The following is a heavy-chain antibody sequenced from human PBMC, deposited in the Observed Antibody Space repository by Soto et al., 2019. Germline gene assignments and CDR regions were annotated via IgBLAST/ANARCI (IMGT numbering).Heavy chain of an antibody. CDR3: ANMDYGDYGTGAFDI. V-gene: IGHV3-7*01. Sequence: EVQLVESGGGLVQPGGSLRLSCAASGFTFRSYWMSWVRQPPGKGLEWVANIKQDGSENYYVDSVKGRFTISRDNAENSLYLQMKSLRVDDTAVYYCANMDYGDYGTGAFDIWGQGTMVTVSS. J-gene: IGHJ3*02. D-gene: IGHD4-17*01. CDR1: GFTFRSYW. CDR2: IKQDGSEN.